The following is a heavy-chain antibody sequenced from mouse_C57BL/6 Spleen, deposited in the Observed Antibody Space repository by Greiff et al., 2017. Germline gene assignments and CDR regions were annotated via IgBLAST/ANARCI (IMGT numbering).Heavy chain of an antibody. Sequence: QVQLKQSGPELVKPGASVKISCKASGYAFSSSWMNWVKQRPGKGLEWIGRIYPGDGDTNYNGKFKGKATLTADKSSSTAYMQLSSLTSEDSAVYFCARGYGNRYYYAMDYWGQGTSVTVSS. J-gene: IGHJ4*01. CDR2: IYPGDGDT. V-gene: IGHV1-82*01. CDR1: GYAFSSSW. CDR3: ARGYGNRYYYAMDY. D-gene: IGHD2-10*02.